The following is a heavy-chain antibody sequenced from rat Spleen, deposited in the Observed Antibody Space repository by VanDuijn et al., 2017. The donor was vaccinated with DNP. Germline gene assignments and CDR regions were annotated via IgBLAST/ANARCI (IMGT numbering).Heavy chain of an antibody. V-gene: IGHV5-29*01. CDR1: GFTFNNYG. CDR2: ISYDGSST. J-gene: IGHJ2*01. D-gene: IGHD1-2*01. CDR3: ARRNVSGYNSFDY. Sequence: EVQLVESGGDLVQSGRSLKLSCAASGFTFNNYGMAWVRQAPTKGLEWVATISYDGSSTYYRDSVKGRFTISRDNAKNTLYLQMDSLRSEDTATYYCARRNVSGYNSFDYWGQGVMVTVSS.